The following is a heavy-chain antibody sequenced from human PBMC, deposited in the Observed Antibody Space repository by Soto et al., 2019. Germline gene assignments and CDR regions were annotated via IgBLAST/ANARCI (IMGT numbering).Heavy chain of an antibody. CDR1: GGSISSGGYS. D-gene: IGHD4-17*01. Sequence: QLQLQESGSGLVKPSQTLSLTCAVSGGSISSGGYSWSWIRQPPGKGLEWIGYIYHSGSTYYNPSRKSRVTISVDRSKNPFSLKLSSVTAAATAVYYCARDLNGDWFDPLGQGTLVTVSS. J-gene: IGHJ5*02. V-gene: IGHV4-30-2*01. CDR2: IYHSGST. CDR3: ARDLNGDWFDP.